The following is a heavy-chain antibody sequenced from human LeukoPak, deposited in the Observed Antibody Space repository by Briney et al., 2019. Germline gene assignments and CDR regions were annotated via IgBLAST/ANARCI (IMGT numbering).Heavy chain of an antibody. Sequence: PSETPSLTCTVSGGSISSYYWSWIRQPAGKGLEWIGRIYTSGSTNYNPSLKSRVTMSVDTSKNQFSLKLSSVTAADTAVYYCAAMTPDYYYYYMDVWGKGTTVTVSS. J-gene: IGHJ6*03. CDR3: AAMTPDYYYYYMDV. V-gene: IGHV4-4*07. CDR2: IYTSGST. CDR1: GGSISSYY. D-gene: IGHD4-11*01.